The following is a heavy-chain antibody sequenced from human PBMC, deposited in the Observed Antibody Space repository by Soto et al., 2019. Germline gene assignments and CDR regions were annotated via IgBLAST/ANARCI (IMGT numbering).Heavy chain of an antibody. CDR1: GGSIANSEHY. Sequence: QLQLQESGPGLVKPSETLSLTCSVSGGSIANSEHYWGWIRQPPGKGLEWIGSVYYSGYTYYNPSLKSRLTISVDTFTNHFSLRLSSVTAADTAVYYCARPRDATGYFDYWGQGALVTVSS. V-gene: IGHV4-39*02. D-gene: IGHD2-15*01. CDR2: VYYSGYT. CDR3: ARPRDATGYFDY. J-gene: IGHJ4*02.